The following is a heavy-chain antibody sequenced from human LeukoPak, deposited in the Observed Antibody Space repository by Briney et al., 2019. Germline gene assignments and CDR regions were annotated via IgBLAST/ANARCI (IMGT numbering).Heavy chain of an antibody. J-gene: IGHJ6*03. Sequence: SETLSLTCAVYGGSFSGYYWSWIRQPPGKGLEWIAEINHSGSTNYNPALKSRSTISGDTSKNQFSLKLSSVTASDTAVYFCARVGYSYVINDWSRTGLGAYPTKYYYHMDVWGKGNTVTVSS. CDR1: GGSFSGYY. V-gene: IGHV4-34*01. D-gene: IGHD5-18*01. CDR3: ARVGYSYVINDWSRTGLGAYPTKYYYHMDV. CDR2: INHSGST.